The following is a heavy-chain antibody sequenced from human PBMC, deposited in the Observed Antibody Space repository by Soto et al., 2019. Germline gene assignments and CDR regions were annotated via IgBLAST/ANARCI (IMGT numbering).Heavy chain of an antibody. CDR1: EFTFINYA. CDR2: ISDNGGTT. Sequence: GGSLRVSCAASEFTFINYAMSWVSQAPGKGLEWVSSISDNGGTTYYADSVKGRFTISRDNSKNTLYLQMNSLRAEDTAVYYCAKATFMVRGVRGLDYYYGMDVWGQGTTVTVSS. CDR3: AKATFMVRGVRGLDYYYGMDV. V-gene: IGHV3-23*01. J-gene: IGHJ6*02. D-gene: IGHD3-10*01.